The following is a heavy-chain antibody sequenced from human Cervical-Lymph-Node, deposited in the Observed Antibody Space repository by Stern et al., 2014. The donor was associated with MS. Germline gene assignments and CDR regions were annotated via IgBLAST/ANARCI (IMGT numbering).Heavy chain of an antibody. CDR2: IHYTGGT. CDR3: ARNFLH. J-gene: IGHJ1*01. D-gene: IGHD1-7*01. Sequence: QVQLQESGPRLVQPSQTLSLTCTVSNGSITNSDSYWSWIRQHPGRGLEWIGYIHYTGGTSYNPSLKTRVTTSVDTSKNQFSLKVTSVTAADTAVYFCARNFLHWGRGILVTVSS. CDR1: NGSITNSDSY. V-gene: IGHV4-31*03.